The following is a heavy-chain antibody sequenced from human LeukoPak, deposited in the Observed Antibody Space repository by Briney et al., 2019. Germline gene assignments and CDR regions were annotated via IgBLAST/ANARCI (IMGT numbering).Heavy chain of an antibody. Sequence: RTGGSLRLSCAASGFTFSSYAMSWVRQAPGKGLEWVSAISGSGGSTYYADSVKVRFTISRDNSQNTLYLQMNSLRAEDTALYYCARAGNGYEYYYYMDVWGKGTTVTVSS. CDR3: ARAGNGYEYYYYMDV. CDR1: GFTFSSYA. CDR2: ISGSGGST. J-gene: IGHJ6*03. D-gene: IGHD5-12*01. V-gene: IGHV3-23*01.